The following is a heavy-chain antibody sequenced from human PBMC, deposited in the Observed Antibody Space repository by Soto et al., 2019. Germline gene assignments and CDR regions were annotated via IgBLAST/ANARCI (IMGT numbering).Heavy chain of an antibody. CDR3: ARSETAGHRGFDI. D-gene: IGHD6-19*01. CDR2: IIPTFGTA. J-gene: IGHJ3*02. CDR1: GGTFTTYD. Sequence: QVQLVQSGAEVRKPGSSVKVSCKASGGTFTTYDISWVRQAPGQGLEWMGGIIPTFGTANYIEKFRGRVTITADRSTSTAYMEVSSLTSEDTAMYFCARSETAGHRGFDIWGQGTMVTVSS. V-gene: IGHV1-69*06.